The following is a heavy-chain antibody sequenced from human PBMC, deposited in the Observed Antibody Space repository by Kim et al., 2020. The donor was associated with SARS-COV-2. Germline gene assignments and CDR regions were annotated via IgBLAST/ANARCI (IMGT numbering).Heavy chain of an antibody. D-gene: IGHD1-26*01. J-gene: IGHJ4*02. CDR3: TTEGIVGATYGSY. CDR2: IKSKTDGGTT. V-gene: IGHV3-15*01. Sequence: GGSLRLSFAASGFTFSNAWMSWVRQAPGKGLEWVGRIKSKTDGGTTDYAAPVKGRFTISRDDSKNTLYLQMNSLKTEDTAVYYCTTEGIVGATYGSYWGQGTLVTVSS. CDR1: GFTFSNAW.